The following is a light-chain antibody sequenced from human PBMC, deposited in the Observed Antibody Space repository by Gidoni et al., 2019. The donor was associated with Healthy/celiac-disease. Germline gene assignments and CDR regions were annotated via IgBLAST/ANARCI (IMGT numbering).Light chain of an antibody. CDR3: QQRGNWPQWT. Sequence: LTPPETTLSSPAGGGTTAPWVGQKGVSSYLAWYQQKPGQAPRLLIYGASSRATGIPARFSGSGSGTDFTLTISRLEPEDFAVYYCQQRGNWPQWTFGQGTRLEIK. CDR1: QKGVSSY. V-gene: IGKV3-11*01. CDR2: GAS. J-gene: IGKJ5*01.